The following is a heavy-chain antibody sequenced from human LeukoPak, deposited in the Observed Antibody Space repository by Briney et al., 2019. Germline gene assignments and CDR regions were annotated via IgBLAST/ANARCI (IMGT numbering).Heavy chain of an antibody. D-gene: IGHD2-21*02. CDR2: ISGSSSII. Sequence: GGSLRLSCAASGFTFSRYSMNWVREAPGKGLEWLSYISGSSSIIYYADSVKGRFTISRDNAKNSLYLQMNSLRDEDTAVHYCAKSDTYRFDYWGQGTMVTVSS. CDR1: GFTFSRYS. J-gene: IGHJ4*02. V-gene: IGHV3-48*02. CDR3: AKSDTYRFDY.